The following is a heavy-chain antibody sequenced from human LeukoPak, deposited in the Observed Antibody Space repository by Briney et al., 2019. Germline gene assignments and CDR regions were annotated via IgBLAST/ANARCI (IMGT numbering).Heavy chain of an antibody. J-gene: IGHJ4*02. D-gene: IGHD1-26*01. CDR3: ARETWVGATTGFDF. CDR2: ISSSSSYI. Sequence: PGGSLRLSCAASGFPFNDYAMHWVRQAPGKGLEWVSSISSSSSYIYYADSVKGRFTISRDNAKNSLYLQMNSLRAEDTAVYYCARETWVGATTGFDFWGQGTVVTVSS. V-gene: IGHV3-21*01. CDR1: GFPFNDYA.